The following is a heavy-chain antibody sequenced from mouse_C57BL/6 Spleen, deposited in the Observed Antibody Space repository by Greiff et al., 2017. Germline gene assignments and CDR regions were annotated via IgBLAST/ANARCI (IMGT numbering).Heavy chain of an antibody. CDR2: IYPSDSDT. Sequence: QVQLKESGAELVKPGASVKVSCKASGYTFTSYWMHWVKQRPGQGLEWIGRIYPSDSDTNYNQKFKGKATLTVDKSSSTAYMQLSSLTSEDSAVYYCAIRYDYDDVFAYWGQGTLVTVSA. CDR1: GYTFTSYW. CDR3: AIRYDYDDVFAY. D-gene: IGHD2-4*01. J-gene: IGHJ3*01. V-gene: IGHV1-74*01.